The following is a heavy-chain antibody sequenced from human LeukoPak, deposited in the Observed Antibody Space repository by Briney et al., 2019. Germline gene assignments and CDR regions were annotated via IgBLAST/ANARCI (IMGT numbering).Heavy chain of an antibody. J-gene: IGHJ4*02. CDR2: ISWNSGSI. CDR1: GFTFDGYA. D-gene: IGHD4-17*01. Sequence: GRSLRLSCAASGFTFDGYAMHWVRQAPGKGLEWVSGISWNSGSIGSADSVKGRFTISRDNAKNSLYLQMISLRAEDTALYYCAKDRDGLGNDYFHYWGQGTLVSVSS. CDR3: AKDRDGLGNDYFHY. V-gene: IGHV3-9*01.